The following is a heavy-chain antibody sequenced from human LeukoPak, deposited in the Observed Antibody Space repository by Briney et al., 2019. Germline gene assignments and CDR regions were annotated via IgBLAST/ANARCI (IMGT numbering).Heavy chain of an antibody. V-gene: IGHV5-51*01. Sequence: GESLKISCKGSGYSFTSCWIGWVRQMPGKGLEWMGIIYPGDSDTRYSPSFQGQVTISADKSISTAYLQWSSLKASDTAMYYCARPRTPYYYDSSGYDNSFDYWGQGTLVTVSS. CDR2: IYPGDSDT. CDR1: GYSFTSCW. J-gene: IGHJ4*02. CDR3: ARPRTPYYYDSSGYDNSFDY. D-gene: IGHD3-22*01.